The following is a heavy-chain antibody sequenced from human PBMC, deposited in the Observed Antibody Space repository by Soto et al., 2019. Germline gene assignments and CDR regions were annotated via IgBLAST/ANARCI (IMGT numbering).Heavy chain of an antibody. CDR1: GFTFSSYA. J-gene: IGHJ5*02. Sequence: DVQLLESGGGLVQPGGSVRLSCAASGFTFSSYAMSWVRQAPGKGLEWVSAISGNGADTSYADSVRGRFTISRDNSKNTLYLQMNSLRAEDTALYFCVRTIVGATKGGWFDPWGQGALVTVSS. D-gene: IGHD1-26*01. CDR3: VRTIVGATKGGWFDP. V-gene: IGHV3-23*01. CDR2: ISGNGADT.